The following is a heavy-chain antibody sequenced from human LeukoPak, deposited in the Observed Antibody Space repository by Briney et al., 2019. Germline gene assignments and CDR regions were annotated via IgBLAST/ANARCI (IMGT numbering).Heavy chain of an antibody. J-gene: IGHJ5*02. CDR1: GGSISSGGYY. V-gene: IGHV4-30-2*01. Sequence: SETLSLTCTVSGGSISSGGYYWSWIRQPPGKGLEWIGYIYHSGSTYYNPSLKSRVTISVDRSKNQFSLKLSSVTAADTAVYYCAREEWFDPWGQGTLVTVSS. CDR3: AREEWFDP. CDR2: IYHSGST.